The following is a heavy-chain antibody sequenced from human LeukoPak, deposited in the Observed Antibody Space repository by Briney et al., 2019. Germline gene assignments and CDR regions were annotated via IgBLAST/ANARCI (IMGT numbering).Heavy chain of an antibody. V-gene: IGHV3-48*03. CDR2: ISSSGSTI. CDR3: ARDFSGVAGNGVSDY. Sequence: GGSLRLSCAASGFTFSSYEMNWVRQAPGKGLEWVSYISSSGSTIYYADSVKGRFTIPRDNAKNSLYLQMNSLRAEDTAVYYCARDFSGVAGNGVSDYWGQGTLVTVSS. CDR1: GFTFSSYE. J-gene: IGHJ4*02. D-gene: IGHD6-19*01.